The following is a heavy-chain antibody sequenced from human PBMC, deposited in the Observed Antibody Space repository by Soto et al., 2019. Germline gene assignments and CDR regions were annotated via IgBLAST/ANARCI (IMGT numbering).Heavy chain of an antibody. CDR3: ARHKIAELAADTASFDY. V-gene: IGHV4-39*01. CDR2: IYYSGST. Sequence: SETLSLTCTVSGGSISSSSYYWGWIRQPPGKGLEWIGSIYYSGSTYYNPSLKSRVTISVDTSKNQFSLKLSSVTAADTAVYYCARHKIAELAADTASFDYWGQGTLVTVSS. D-gene: IGHD6-13*01. CDR1: GGSISSSSYY. J-gene: IGHJ4*02.